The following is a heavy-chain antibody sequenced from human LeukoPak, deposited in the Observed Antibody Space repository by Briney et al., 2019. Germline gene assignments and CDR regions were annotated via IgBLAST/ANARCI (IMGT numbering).Heavy chain of an antibody. CDR3: ARGHSSGYYFDAFDI. J-gene: IGHJ3*02. V-gene: IGHV1-2*02. D-gene: IGHD3-22*01. CDR1: GYTFTGYY. Sequence: ASVKVSCKASGYTFTGYYMHWVRQAPGQGLEWMGWINPNSGGTNYAQKFQGRVTMTRDTSISTAYMELSRLRSDDTAVYYCARGHSSGYYFDAFDIWGQGTMVTVSS. CDR2: INPNSGGT.